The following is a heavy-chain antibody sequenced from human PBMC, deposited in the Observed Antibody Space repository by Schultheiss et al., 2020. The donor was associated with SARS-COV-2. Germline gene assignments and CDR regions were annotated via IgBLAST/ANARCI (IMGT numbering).Heavy chain of an antibody. V-gene: IGHV3-7*01. CDR3: ARGVGARGYYFDY. J-gene: IGHJ4*02. CDR1: GFTFSSYW. D-gene: IGHD1-26*01. CDR2: IKQDGSEK. Sequence: GGSLRLSCAASGFTFSSYWMSWVRQAPGKGLEWVANIKQDGSEKYYVDSVKGRFTISRDNAKNSLYLQMNSLRAEDTAVYYCARGVGARGYYFDYWGQGTLVTVSS.